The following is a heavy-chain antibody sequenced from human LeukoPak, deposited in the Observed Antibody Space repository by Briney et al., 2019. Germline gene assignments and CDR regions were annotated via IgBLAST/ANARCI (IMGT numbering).Heavy chain of an antibody. Sequence: PSETLSLTCTVSGGSISSGSYYWSWIRQPAGKGLEWIGRIYTSGSTNYNPSLKSRVTIPVDTSKNQFSLQLSSVTAADTAVYYCARGPHSSSWYADAFDIWGQGTMVTVSS. D-gene: IGHD6-13*01. CDR3: ARGPHSSSWYADAFDI. J-gene: IGHJ3*02. CDR1: GGSISSGSYY. V-gene: IGHV4-61*02. CDR2: IYTSGST.